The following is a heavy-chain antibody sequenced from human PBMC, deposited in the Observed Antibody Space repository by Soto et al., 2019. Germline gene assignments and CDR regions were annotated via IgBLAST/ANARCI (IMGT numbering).Heavy chain of an antibody. CDR1: GFTFSSYA. CDR2: IGTAGDT. D-gene: IGHD2-8*02. J-gene: IGHJ6*02. Sequence: EVQLVESGGGLVQPGGSLRLSCAASGFTFSSYAMHWVRQATGKGLEWVSAIGTAGDTYYLGPVMGRFTISRENAKNSLYLQMNSLRAEDTAVYYCASDRRVVYATTRPYYYYGMDVWGQGTTVTVSS. V-gene: IGHV3-13*01. CDR3: ASDRRVVYATTRPYYYYGMDV.